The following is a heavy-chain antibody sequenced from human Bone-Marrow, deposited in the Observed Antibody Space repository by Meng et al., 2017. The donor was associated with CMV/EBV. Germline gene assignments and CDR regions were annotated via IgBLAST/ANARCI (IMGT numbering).Heavy chain of an antibody. J-gene: IGHJ4*02. CDR1: GLTFSNAW. D-gene: IGHD5/OR15-5a*01. CDR2: MKSKTDGETT. CDR3: TTNVSSDY. Sequence: GESLMISCVGSGLTFSNAWMNWVRQAPGKVLEWVGRMKSKTDGETTDYAEPVKGRFTISRDDSKNTLYLQMNSLKTEDTAVYYCTTNVSSDYWGQGTRVTGSS. V-gene: IGHV3-15*01.